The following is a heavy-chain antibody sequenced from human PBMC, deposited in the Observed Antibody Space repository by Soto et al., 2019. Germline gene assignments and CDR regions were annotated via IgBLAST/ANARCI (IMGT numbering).Heavy chain of an antibody. CDR1: GYTLTELS. CDR2: FDPEDGET. V-gene: IGHV1-24*01. Sequence: QVQLVQSGAEVKKPGASVKVSCKVSGYTLTELSMHWVRQAPGTGLEWMGGFDPEDGETIYAQKFQGRVTMTEDTSTDTAYMELSSLRSEDTAVYYCATDLNLYSGSLYREDWFDPWGQGTLVTVSS. D-gene: IGHD6-13*01. CDR3: ATDLNLYSGSLYREDWFDP. J-gene: IGHJ5*02.